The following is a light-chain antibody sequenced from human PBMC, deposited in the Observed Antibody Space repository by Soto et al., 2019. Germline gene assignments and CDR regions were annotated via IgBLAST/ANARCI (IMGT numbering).Light chain of an antibody. V-gene: IGKV3-11*01. CDR2: GAS. Sequence: EIVMTQSPATLSVSPGERATLSCRASQSLSSNNLAWYQQKPGQAPRLLIYGASNRAAGIPARFSGSGSGTDFTLTINSLEPEDFAVYYCQQRSNWPPITFGQGTRLEIK. CDR1: QSLSSNN. J-gene: IGKJ5*01. CDR3: QQRSNWPPIT.